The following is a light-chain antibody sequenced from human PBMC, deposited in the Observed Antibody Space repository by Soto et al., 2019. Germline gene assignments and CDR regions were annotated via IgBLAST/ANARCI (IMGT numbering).Light chain of an antibody. Sequence: IQMTQSPSSLSASVGYRVTITCRASQSIAGYLSWYQQRPGKAPKFLIYSASSLQRGVPSRFSGSGSGTDFSLTINGLQPEDFATYFCQQSFSVPITFGQGTRLET. J-gene: IGKJ5*01. V-gene: IGKV1-39*01. CDR3: QQSFSVPIT. CDR2: SAS. CDR1: QSIAGY.